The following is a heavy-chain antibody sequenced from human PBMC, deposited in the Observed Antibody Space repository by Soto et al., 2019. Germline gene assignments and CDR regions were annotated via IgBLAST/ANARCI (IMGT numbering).Heavy chain of an antibody. Sequence: KPAETLSLTCAVSCGSISSSNWWSWVRQPPGKGLEWIGEIYHSGSTNYNPSPKSRVTISVDKSKNQFSLKLSSVTAADTAVYYCAAVLRYFARSYYHPLDPWGQGTLVTVSS. V-gene: IGHV4-4*02. D-gene: IGHD3-9*01. CDR2: IYHSGST. CDR3: AAVLRYFARSYYHPLDP. CDR1: CGSISSSNW. J-gene: IGHJ5*02.